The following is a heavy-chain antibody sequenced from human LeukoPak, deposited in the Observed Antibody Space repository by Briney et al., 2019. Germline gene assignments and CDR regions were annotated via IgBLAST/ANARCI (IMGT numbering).Heavy chain of an antibody. CDR3: ARDLYYYDSSGEDAFDI. V-gene: IGHV3-21*01. J-gene: IGHJ3*02. D-gene: IGHD3-22*01. CDR2: ISSSSSYI. CDR1: GFTFSSYS. Sequence: GGSLRLSCAASGFTFSSYSMNWVRQAPGKGLEWVSSISSSSSYIYYADSVKGRFTISRDNAKNSLYLQMNSLRAEDTAVYYCARDLYYYDSSGEDAFDIWGQGTMVTVSS.